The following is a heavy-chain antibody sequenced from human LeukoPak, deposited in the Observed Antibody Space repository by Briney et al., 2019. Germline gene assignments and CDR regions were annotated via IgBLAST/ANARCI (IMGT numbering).Heavy chain of an antibody. Sequence: GSLRLSCAASGFTFSSYAMSWVRQAPGKGLECMANIKEDGSEEFYVDSVKGRFSISRDNAKNSLYLQMNSLRAEDTAVYYCARDWLAGNPYHAFDLWGKGTMVTVSS. CDR2: IKEDGSEE. V-gene: IGHV3-7*01. CDR1: GFTFSSYA. D-gene: IGHD3-22*01. CDR3: ARDWLAGNPYHAFDL. J-gene: IGHJ3*01.